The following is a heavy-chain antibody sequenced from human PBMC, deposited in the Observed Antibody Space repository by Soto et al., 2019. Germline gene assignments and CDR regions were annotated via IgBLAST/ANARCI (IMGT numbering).Heavy chain of an antibody. D-gene: IGHD6-13*01. Sequence: ASVKVSCKASGYTFTSYAMHWVRQAPGQRLEWMGWINAGNSNTKYSQKFQGRVTITRDTSASTAYMELSSLRTEDTAVYYCAKGSADGAPYYFDSWGPGALVTVSS. J-gene: IGHJ4*02. CDR3: AKGSADGAPYYFDS. CDR2: INAGNSNT. V-gene: IGHV1-3*01. CDR1: GYTFTSYA.